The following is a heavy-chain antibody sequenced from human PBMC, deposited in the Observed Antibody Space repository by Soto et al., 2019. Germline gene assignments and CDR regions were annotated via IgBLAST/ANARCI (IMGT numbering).Heavy chain of an antibody. Sequence: SGPTLVNPTHPLTLTCTFSGFSLSTSGVSVAWIRQPPGKALEWLALIYWDDGKRYXPSLXTMLNITKDTSKKQVILTLTNVQPVDTATYYCAHRPAYHIPTGYYAMGYLAQGSQVTVSS. V-gene: IGHV2-5*02. CDR1: GFSLSTSGVS. CDR3: AHRPAYHIPTGYYAMGY. D-gene: IGHD3-9*01. J-gene: IGHJ4*02. CDR2: IYWDDGK.